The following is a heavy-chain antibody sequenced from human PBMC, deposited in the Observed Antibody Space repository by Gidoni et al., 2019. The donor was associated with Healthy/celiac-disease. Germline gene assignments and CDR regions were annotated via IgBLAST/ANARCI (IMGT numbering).Heavy chain of an antibody. D-gene: IGHD5-12*01. CDR3: NGGYDRMYYFDY. Sequence: EVQLVESGGGLVKPGGSLRLSCAASGFTFSNAWLNWVRQAPGKGLEWVGRIKSKTDGGTTDYAAPVKGRFTISRDDSKNTLYLQMNSLKTEDTAVYYCNGGYDRMYYFDYWGQGTLVTVSS. V-gene: IGHV3-15*07. CDR1: GFTFSNAW. CDR2: IKSKTDGGTT. J-gene: IGHJ4*02.